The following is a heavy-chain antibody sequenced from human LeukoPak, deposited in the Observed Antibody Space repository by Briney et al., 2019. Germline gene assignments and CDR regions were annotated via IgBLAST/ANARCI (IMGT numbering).Heavy chain of an antibody. CDR3: ARVRAYYYGSGSYNAHWFDP. J-gene: IGHJ5*02. V-gene: IGHV4-39*07. CDR2: INHSGST. CDR1: GGSISRGSYY. D-gene: IGHD3-10*01. Sequence: PSQTLSLTCTVSGGSISRGSYYWSWIRQPPGKGLEWIGEINHSGSTNYNPSLKSRVTISVDTSKNQFSLKLSSVTAADTAVYYCARVRAYYYGSGSYNAHWFDPWGQGTLVTVSS.